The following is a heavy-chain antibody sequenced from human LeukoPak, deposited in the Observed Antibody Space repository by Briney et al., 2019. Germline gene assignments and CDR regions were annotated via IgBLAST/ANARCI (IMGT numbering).Heavy chain of an antibody. Sequence: GGTLRLSCAASGFTFSSYGMSWVRQAPGKGLEWVANIKQDGSEKYYVDSVKGRFTISRDNAKNSLYLQMNSLRAEDTAVYYCARGTSYSPNWFDPWGQGTLVTVSS. CDR2: IKQDGSEK. V-gene: IGHV3-7*01. D-gene: IGHD2-2*01. J-gene: IGHJ5*02. CDR3: ARGTSYSPNWFDP. CDR1: GFTFSSYG.